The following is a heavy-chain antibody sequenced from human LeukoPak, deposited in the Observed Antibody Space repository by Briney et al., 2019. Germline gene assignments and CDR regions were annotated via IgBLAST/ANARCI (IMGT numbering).Heavy chain of an antibody. D-gene: IGHD6-19*01. CDR2: ISDGGDTT. V-gene: IGHV3-23*01. Sequence: PGGPLRLSCAASGFTFNSYAMSWVRQAPGKGLEWVSTISDGGDTTHYTDSVKGRFTMSRDNSKNTLYLQMNTLRAEDTAVYYCAKGWSRGWLDYWGQGTLVTVSS. J-gene: IGHJ4*02. CDR3: AKGWSRGWLDY. CDR1: GFTFNSYA.